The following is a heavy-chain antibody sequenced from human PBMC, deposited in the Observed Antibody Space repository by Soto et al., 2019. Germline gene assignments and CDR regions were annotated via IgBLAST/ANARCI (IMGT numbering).Heavy chain of an antibody. CDR1: GFTFSNYG. J-gene: IGHJ4*02. CDR3: AKDHLTTTVSTVGY. D-gene: IGHD4-17*01. CDR2: ISYHGSDK. Sequence: QVQLVESGGGVVQPGRSLRLSCAASGFTFSNYGMHWVRQAPDKGLEWVAVISYHGSDKYDADSVKGRFTISRDNSKHTLYLQMDSLRAEDTAVYYCAKDHLTTTVSTVGYWGQGTLVTVSS. V-gene: IGHV3-30*18.